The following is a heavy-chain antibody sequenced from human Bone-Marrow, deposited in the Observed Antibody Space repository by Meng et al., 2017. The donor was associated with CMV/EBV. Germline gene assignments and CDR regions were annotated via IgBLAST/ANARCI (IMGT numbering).Heavy chain of an antibody. Sequence: GSLRLSCTVSGGSISSYYWSWIRQPPGKGLEWIGYMYYTGSSNYNPSLKSRVTISVDASKKQVSLKLNSVTAADTAVYYCARWAAVAGTVGFDYWGQGTLVTVSS. V-gene: IGHV4-59*01. CDR2: MYYTGSS. D-gene: IGHD1-1*01. J-gene: IGHJ4*02. CDR1: GGSISSYY. CDR3: ARWAAVAGTVGFDY.